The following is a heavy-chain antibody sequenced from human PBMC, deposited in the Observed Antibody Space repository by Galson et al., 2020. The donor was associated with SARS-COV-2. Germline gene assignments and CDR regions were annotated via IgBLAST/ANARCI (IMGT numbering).Heavy chain of an antibody. D-gene: IGHD6-13*01. V-gene: IGHV4-61*02. Sequence: SETLSLTCTVSGGSISSGSYYWSWIRQPAGKGLEWIGRIYTSGSTNYNPSLKSRVTISVDTSKNQFSLKLSSVTAADTAVYYCARERAAAGQDPSIDYYYGMDDWGQGTTVTVSS. CDR2: IYTSGST. CDR1: GGSISSGSYY. CDR3: ARERAAAGQDPSIDYYYGMDD. J-gene: IGHJ6*02.